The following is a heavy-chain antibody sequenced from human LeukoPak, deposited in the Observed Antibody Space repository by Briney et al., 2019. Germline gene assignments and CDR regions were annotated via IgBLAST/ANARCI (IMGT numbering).Heavy chain of an antibody. CDR1: GGTFSSYA. CDR3: ARDPASSSWYSFDY. CDR2: IIPILGIA. Sequence: LEASVKVSCKASGGTFSSYAISWVRQAPGQGLEWMGRIIPILGIANYAQKFQGRVTITADKSTSTAYMELSSLRSEDTAVYYCARDPASSSWYSFDYWGQGTLVTVSS. V-gene: IGHV1-69*04. J-gene: IGHJ4*02. D-gene: IGHD6-13*01.